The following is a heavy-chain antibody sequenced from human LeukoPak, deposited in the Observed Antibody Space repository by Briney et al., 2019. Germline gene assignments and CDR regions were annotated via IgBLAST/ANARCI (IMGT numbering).Heavy chain of an antibody. CDR3: ACRELMDV. J-gene: IGHJ6*02. CDR1: GGSFSDYC. CDR2: INHSGSA. V-gene: IGHV4-34*01. D-gene: IGHD1-7*01. Sequence: SETLSLTCAVYGGSFSDYCWSWIRPSPGRGLEWIGEINHSGSANYNPSLESRVTISIDTSKNQFSLKLSSVTAADTAVYYCACRELMDVWGQGTTVTVSS.